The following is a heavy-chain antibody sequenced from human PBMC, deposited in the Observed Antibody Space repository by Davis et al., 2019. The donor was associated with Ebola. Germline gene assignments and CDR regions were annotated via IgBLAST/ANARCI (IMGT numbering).Heavy chain of an antibody. CDR2: INAGNGNT. Sequence: AASVKVSCKASGFTFTRYGIHWVRQAPGQRLEWMGWINAGNGNTRATQKFQARVTISRDTSASTAYMELNSLSSGDTAVYYCARARDMATIGDYAMDVWGQGTTVTVSS. V-gene: IGHV1-3*01. CDR3: ARARDMATIGDYAMDV. CDR1: GFTFTRYG. D-gene: IGHD5-24*01. J-gene: IGHJ6*02.